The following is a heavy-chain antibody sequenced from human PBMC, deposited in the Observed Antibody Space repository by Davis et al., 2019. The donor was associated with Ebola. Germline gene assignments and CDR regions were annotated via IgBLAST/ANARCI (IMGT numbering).Heavy chain of an antibody. Sequence: GGSLRLSCAASGFTFSSYGMHWVRQAPGKGLEWVAVISYDGSNKYYADSVKGRFTISRDNSKNTVYLQMNSLRAEDTAVYYCAKGTRDYWGQGTLVTVSS. V-gene: IGHV3-30*18. CDR3: AKGTRDY. J-gene: IGHJ4*02. CDR1: GFTFSSYG. CDR2: ISYDGSNK.